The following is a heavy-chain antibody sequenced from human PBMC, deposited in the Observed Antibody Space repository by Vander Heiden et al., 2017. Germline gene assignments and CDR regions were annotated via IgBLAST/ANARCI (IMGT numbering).Heavy chain of an antibody. D-gene: IGHD3-10*01. Sequence: QVQLVQPGAKVQTPGASVQVSSQESGDTFTSYYRHGVRQAPGQGLEWVGIIIPSGGSTNYPQKLHGRVTMTSDTSTSTVYMELSSLRSEDTAVYYCVREFRGGHFDYWGQGTLVTVSS. J-gene: IGHJ4*02. CDR1: GDTFTSYY. CDR3: VREFRGGHFDY. CDR2: IIPSGGST. V-gene: IGHV1-46*01.